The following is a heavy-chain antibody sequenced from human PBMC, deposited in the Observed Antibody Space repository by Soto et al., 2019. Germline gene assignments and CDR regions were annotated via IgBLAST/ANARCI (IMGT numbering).Heavy chain of an antibody. CDR2: INHSGST. J-gene: IGHJ6*02. CDR1: GGSFSGYY. Sequence: ASETLSLTCAVYGGSFSGYYWSWVRQPPGKGLEWIGEINHSGSTNYNPSLKSRVTISVDTSKNQFSLKLSSVTAADTAVYYCASGSGDFWSGYRYYYYGMDVWGQGTTVTVSS. CDR3: ASGSGDFWSGYRYYYYGMDV. V-gene: IGHV4-34*01. D-gene: IGHD3-3*01.